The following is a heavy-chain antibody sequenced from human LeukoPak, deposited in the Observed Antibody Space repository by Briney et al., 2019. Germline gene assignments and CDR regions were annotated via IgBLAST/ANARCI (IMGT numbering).Heavy chain of an antibody. V-gene: IGHV3-23*01. Sequence: PGGSLRLSCAASGFTFRSYPTSWVRQAPGKGLEWVSGISGSGGNTYYADSVRGRFTISRDNAKNSLYLQMNSLRDDDTAVYYCARDGRLDPWGQGTLVTVSS. CDR3: ARDGRLDP. CDR2: ISGSGGNT. J-gene: IGHJ5*02. CDR1: GFTFRSYP.